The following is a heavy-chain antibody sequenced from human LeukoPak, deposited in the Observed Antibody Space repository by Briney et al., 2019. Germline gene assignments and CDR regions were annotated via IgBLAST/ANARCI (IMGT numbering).Heavy chain of an antibody. CDR2: ISGSGGST. CDR1: GFTFSSYA. J-gene: IGHJ3*02. CDR3: AKDGLDYGSGSWILTNAFDI. V-gene: IGHV3-23*01. Sequence: AGSLRLSCAASGFTFSSYAMSWVRQAPGKGLEWVPAISGSGGSTYYADSVKGRFTISRDDSKNTLYLQMNSLRAEDTAVYYCAKDGLDYGSGSWILTNAFDIWGQGKMFTVSS. D-gene: IGHD3-10*01.